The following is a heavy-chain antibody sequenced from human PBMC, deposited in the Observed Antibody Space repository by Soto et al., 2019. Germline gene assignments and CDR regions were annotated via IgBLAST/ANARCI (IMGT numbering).Heavy chain of an antibody. J-gene: IGHJ3*02. CDR1: GYTFTSYG. V-gene: IGHV1-18*01. CDR2: ISAYNGNT. CDR3: ARDVEKLMYSSGWYDAFDI. Sequence: QVQLVQSGAEVKKPGASVKVSCKASGYTFTSYGISWVRQAPGQGLEWMGWISAYNGNTNYAQKLQGRVTMTTDTSTSTAYMELRSLRSDDTAVYYCARDVEKLMYSSGWYDAFDIWGQGTMVTVSS. D-gene: IGHD6-19*01.